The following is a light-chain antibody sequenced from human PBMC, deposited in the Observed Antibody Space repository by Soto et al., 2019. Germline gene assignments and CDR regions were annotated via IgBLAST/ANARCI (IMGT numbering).Light chain of an antibody. CDR2: ATL. Sequence: DIQMTQAPSSLSASVGDRVTITCRASQNIRTYLSWYQQKTGKAPNLLIYATLTLLSGVASRFSGSGSEMDFTLTISRLQPEDFAAYYCQQSYSATPITFGQGTRLDVK. V-gene: IGKV1-39*01. CDR3: QQSYSATPIT. CDR1: QNIRTY. J-gene: IGKJ5*01.